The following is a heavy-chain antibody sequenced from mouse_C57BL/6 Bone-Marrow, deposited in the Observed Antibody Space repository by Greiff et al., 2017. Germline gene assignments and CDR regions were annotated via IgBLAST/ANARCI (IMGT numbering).Heavy chain of an antibody. CDR1: GFNIKNTY. J-gene: IGHJ4*01. CDR2: IDPANGNT. CDR3: ARSLVAHYYAMDD. V-gene: IGHV14-3*01. Sequence: VQLQQSVAELVRPGASVKLSCTASGFNIKNTYMHWVKQRPKQGLEWIGRIDPANGNTKYAPKFQGKATITADTSSNTDYLQLSSLTSEDTAIYYCARSLVAHYYAMDDWGQGTSVTVSS. D-gene: IGHD1-1*01.